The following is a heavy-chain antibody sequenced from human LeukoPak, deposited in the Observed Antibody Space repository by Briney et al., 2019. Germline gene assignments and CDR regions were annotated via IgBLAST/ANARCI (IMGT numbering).Heavy chain of an antibody. CDR1: GGSISSGSYY. CDR3: ASLLTGYSSSYFDY. CDR2: IYASGST. D-gene: IGHD6-13*01. J-gene: IGHJ4*02. V-gene: IGHV4-61*02. Sequence: PSETLSLTCTVSGGSISSGSYYWSWIRQPAGKGLEWIGRIYASGSTDYNPSLKSRVTISLDTSKNQFSLKLNSVTAADTAVYYCASLLTGYSSSYFDYWGQGTLVTVSS.